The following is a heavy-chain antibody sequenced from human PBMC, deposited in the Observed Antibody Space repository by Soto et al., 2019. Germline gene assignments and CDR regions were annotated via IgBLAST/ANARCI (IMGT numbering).Heavy chain of an antibody. Sequence: GGSLRLSCAASGFTFSSYAMSWVRQAPGKGLEWVSAISGSGGSTYYADSVKGRFTISIDNSKNTLYLQMNSLRAEDTAVYYCAKDSPGGVPAARGSYYYYGMDVWGQGTTVTVSS. D-gene: IGHD2-2*01. J-gene: IGHJ6*02. V-gene: IGHV3-23*01. CDR2: ISGSGGST. CDR3: AKDSPGGVPAARGSYYYYGMDV. CDR1: GFTFSSYA.